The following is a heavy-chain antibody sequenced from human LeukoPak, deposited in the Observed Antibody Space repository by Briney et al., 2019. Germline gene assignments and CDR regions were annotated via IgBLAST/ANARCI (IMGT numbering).Heavy chain of an antibody. D-gene: IGHD5-18*01. Sequence: ASVKVSCKASGGTFSSYAISWVRQAPGQGLEWMGGIIPIFGTANYAQKFQGRVTITADKSTSTAYMELSSLRSEDTAVYYCARTQNSYGYAAFDYWGQGTLVTVSS. V-gene: IGHV1-69*06. CDR3: ARTQNSYGYAAFDY. CDR2: IIPIFGTA. J-gene: IGHJ4*02. CDR1: GGTFSSYA.